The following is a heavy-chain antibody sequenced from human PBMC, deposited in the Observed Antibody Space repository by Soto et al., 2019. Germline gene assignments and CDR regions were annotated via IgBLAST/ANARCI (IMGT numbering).Heavy chain of an antibody. V-gene: IGHV1-18*01. CDR2: SSTYNGDT. CDR1: GYTFSNYG. J-gene: IGHJ6*03. CDR3: ARDTAATGPSYYDYYYMDV. Sequence: QVQLVQSGAEVKKPGASVKVSCKASGYTFSNYGISWVRQAPGQGLEWMGWSSTYNGDTKYAQKVQGRVIMTTDTSTSTAYMELRSLRSDDTAVYYCARDTAATGPSYYDYYYMDVWGKGTAVTFSS. D-gene: IGHD6-13*01.